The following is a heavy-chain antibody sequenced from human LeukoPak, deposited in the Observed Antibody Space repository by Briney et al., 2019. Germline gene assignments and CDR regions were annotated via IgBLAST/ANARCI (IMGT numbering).Heavy chain of an antibody. D-gene: IGHD6-13*01. CDR1: GYTFTSYY. CDR3: ARSRFVMYSSSWYYFDY. J-gene: IGHJ4*02. CDR2: IDPSGGST. V-gene: IGHV1-46*01. Sequence: ASVKVSCKASGYTFTSYYMHWVRQAPGQGLEGMGIIDPSGGSTSYAQKFQGRVTMTRDMSTSTVYMELSSLRSEDTAVYYCARSRFVMYSSSWYYFDYWGQGTLVTVSS.